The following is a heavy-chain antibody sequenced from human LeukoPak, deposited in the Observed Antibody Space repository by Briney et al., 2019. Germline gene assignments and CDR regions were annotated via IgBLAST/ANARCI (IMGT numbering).Heavy chain of an antibody. CDR3: ARGTGSYYSLGY. CDR1: GFTFSSYG. CDR2: INSDGSST. J-gene: IGHJ1*01. Sequence: PGGSLRLSCAASGFTFSSYGMHWVRQAPGKGLVWVSCINSDGSSTSYADSVKGRFTISRDNAKNTLYLRMDSLRAEDTAMYYCARGTGSYYSLGYWGQGTLVTVSS. V-gene: IGHV3-74*01. D-gene: IGHD1-26*01.